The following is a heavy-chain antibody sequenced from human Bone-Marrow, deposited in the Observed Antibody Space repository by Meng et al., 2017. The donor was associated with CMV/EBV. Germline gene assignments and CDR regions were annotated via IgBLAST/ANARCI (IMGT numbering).Heavy chain of an antibody. CDR3: ARDAYCSSTSCRGDYYYGMDV. V-gene: IGHV1-18*01. CDR2: ISAYNGNT. Sequence: ASVKVSCKASGHTFTSYGISGVRQAPGQGLEWMGWISAYNGNTNYAQKLQGRVTMTTDTSTSTAYMEPRSLRSDDTAVYYCARDAYCSSTSCRGDYYYGMDVWAQGTTVTVPS. J-gene: IGHJ6*02. CDR1: GHTFTSYG. D-gene: IGHD2-2*01.